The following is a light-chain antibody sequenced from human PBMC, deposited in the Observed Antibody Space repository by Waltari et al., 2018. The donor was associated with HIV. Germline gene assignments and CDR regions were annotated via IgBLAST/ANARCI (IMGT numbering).Light chain of an antibody. J-gene: IGLJ2*01. Sequence: QSVLTQPPSMSGTPGQRVIISCSGTTSSIGSNSVYWYQQLPGAAPKLLISRNNRQPSGVPDRFSGSKSGTSASLAISGLRPEDEAMYFCAAWDNALGGHVVFGGGTNLTVL. CDR2: RNN. CDR1: TSSIGSNS. CDR3: AAWDNALGGHVV. V-gene: IGLV1-47*02.